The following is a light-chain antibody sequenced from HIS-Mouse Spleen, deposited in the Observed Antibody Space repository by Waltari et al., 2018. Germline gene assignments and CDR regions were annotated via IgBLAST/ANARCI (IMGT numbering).Light chain of an antibody. Sequence: QSALTQPASVSGSPGQSITIPCTGTSSDVGSSNLVAWYQQHPGKAPKLLIYEGSKRPSGVSNRFSGSKSGNTASLTISGLQAEDEADYYCCSYAGSSTPYVFGTGTKVTVL. CDR2: EGS. CDR1: SSDVGSSNL. V-gene: IGLV2-23*01. CDR3: CSYAGSSTPYV. J-gene: IGLJ1*01.